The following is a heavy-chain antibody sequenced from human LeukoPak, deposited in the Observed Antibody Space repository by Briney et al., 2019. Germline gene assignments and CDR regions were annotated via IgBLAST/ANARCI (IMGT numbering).Heavy chain of an antibody. CDR2: IRSKAYGGTT. CDR1: GSTFCDYG. J-gene: IGHJ4*02. Sequence: GGSLRLSCTGSGSTFCDYGMSWVRQAPGKGLEWVGFIRSKAYGGTTEYAASVKGRFTISRDDSKSIAYLQMNSLKTEDTAVYYVSNSYCGGDCYSGGYFDYWGQGTLVTVSS. V-gene: IGHV3-49*04. D-gene: IGHD2-21*02. CDR3: SNSYCGGDCYSGGYFDY.